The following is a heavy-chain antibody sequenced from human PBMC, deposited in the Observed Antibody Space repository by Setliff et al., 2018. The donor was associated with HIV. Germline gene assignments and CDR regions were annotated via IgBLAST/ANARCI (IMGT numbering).Heavy chain of an antibody. V-gene: IGHV3-15*01. Sequence: GGSLRLSCAASGFTFSNSWMTWVRQAPGKGLEWGGRIKTKTQRGTTDYGATVKGRFIISRDDSQNTVFLQMNSLKSEDSAIYYCATIEKKNGFRCLDPWGQGTVVTVSS. J-gene: IGHJ5*02. CDR1: GFTFSNSW. CDR2: IKTKTQRGTT. D-gene: IGHD2-8*01. CDR3: ATIEKKNGFRCLDP.